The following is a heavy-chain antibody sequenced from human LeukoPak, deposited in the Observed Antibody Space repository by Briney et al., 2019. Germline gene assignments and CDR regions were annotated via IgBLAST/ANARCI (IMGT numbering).Heavy chain of an antibody. J-gene: IGHJ4*02. Sequence: EASVKVSCKASGYTFTGYYMHWVRQAHGQGLEWMGWINPNSGGTNYAQKFQGRVTMTRDTSISTAYMELSRLRSDDTAVYYCARALWFGELQPIDYWGQGTLVTVSS. CDR3: ARALWFGELQPIDY. V-gene: IGHV1-2*02. CDR2: INPNSGGT. CDR1: GYTFTGYY. D-gene: IGHD3-10*01.